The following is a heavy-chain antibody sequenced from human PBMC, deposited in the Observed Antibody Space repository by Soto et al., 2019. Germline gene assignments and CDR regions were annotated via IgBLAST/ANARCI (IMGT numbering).Heavy chain of an antibody. CDR1: GYTFTGYY. Sequence: ASVKVSCKASGYTFTGYYMHWVRQAPGQGLEWMGWINPNSGGTNYAQKFQGWVTMTRDTSISTAYMELSRLRSDDTAVYYCARDVIINSRPYYYYYGMYVWGQGTTVTVSS. CDR2: INPNSGGT. CDR3: ARDVIINSRPYYYYYGMYV. V-gene: IGHV1-2*04. J-gene: IGHJ6*02.